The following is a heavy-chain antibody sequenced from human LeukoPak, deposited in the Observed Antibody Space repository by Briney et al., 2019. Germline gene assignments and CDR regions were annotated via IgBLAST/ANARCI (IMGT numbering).Heavy chain of an antibody. J-gene: IGHJ5*02. CDR1: GYTFTSYA. V-gene: IGHV1-3*01. CDR2: INAGNGNT. Sequence: ASVKVSCKASGYTFTSYAMHWVRQAPGQRLEWMGWINAGNGNTKYSQKFQGRVTITRDTSASTAYMELSSLRSEDTAVYYCARVSSSWTTTKDSWFDPWGQGTLATVSS. CDR3: ARVSSSWTTTKDSWFDP. D-gene: IGHD6-13*01.